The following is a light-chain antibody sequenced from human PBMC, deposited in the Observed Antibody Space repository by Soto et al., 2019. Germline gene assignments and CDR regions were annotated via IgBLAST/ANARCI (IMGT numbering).Light chain of an antibody. CDR2: EGG. V-gene: IGLV2-23*01. CDR3: CSYAGSVV. Sequence: QSALTQPASVSGSPGQSITISCTGTSSDVGSYSLVSWYQQHPGKAPKLMIYEGGKRPSGVSNRFSGSKSGNTASLTISGLQAEDEADYYCCSYAGSVVFGGGTKLTVL. CDR1: SSDVGSYSL. J-gene: IGLJ3*02.